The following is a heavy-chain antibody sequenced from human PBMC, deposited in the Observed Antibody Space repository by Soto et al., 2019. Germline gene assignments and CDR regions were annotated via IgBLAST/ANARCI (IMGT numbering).Heavy chain of an antibody. CDR3: ARGNIVVVVAATFNWFDP. D-gene: IGHD2-15*01. Sequence: EVQLVESGGGLVQPGGSLRLSCAASGFTFSSYSMNWVRQAPGKGLEWVSYISSSSSTIYYADSVKGRFTISRDNAKNSLYLQMNSLRAEDTAVYYCARGNIVVVVAATFNWFDPWGQGTLVTVSS. CDR1: GFTFSSYS. J-gene: IGHJ5*02. V-gene: IGHV3-48*01. CDR2: ISSSSSTI.